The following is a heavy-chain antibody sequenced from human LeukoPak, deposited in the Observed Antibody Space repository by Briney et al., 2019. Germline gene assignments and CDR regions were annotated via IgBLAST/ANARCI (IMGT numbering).Heavy chain of an antibody. CDR1: GFTFSSYW. CDR2: INEDGSGK. Sequence: GGSLRLSCAASGFTFSSYWMTWFRQAPGKGLEWVAIINEDGSGKYYVDSAKGRFTISRDNAKNSLNLQMITLRAEDTAVYYCARDSSRDSGSTNDCWGQGTLVTVSS. J-gene: IGHJ4*02. CDR3: ARDSSRDSGSTNDC. D-gene: IGHD3-10*01. V-gene: IGHV3-7*04.